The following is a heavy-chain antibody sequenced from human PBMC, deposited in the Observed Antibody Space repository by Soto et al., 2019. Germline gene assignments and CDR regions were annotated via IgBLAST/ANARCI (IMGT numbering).Heavy chain of an antibody. CDR3: ATDYDYGDYINWFDP. CDR1: GYTFTSYA. CDR2: INAGNGNT. V-gene: IGHV1-3*01. D-gene: IGHD4-17*01. J-gene: IGHJ5*02. Sequence: ASVKVSCKASGYTFTSYAMHWVRLAPGKRLEWMGWINAGNGNTKYSQKFQGRVTITRDTSASTAYMELSSLRSEDTAVYYCATDYDYGDYINWFDPWGQGTLVTGSP.